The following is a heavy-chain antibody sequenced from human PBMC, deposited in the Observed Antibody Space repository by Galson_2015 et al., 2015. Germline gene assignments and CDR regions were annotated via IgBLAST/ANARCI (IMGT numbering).Heavy chain of an antibody. CDR2: ISSSSSYI. V-gene: IGHV3-21*01. CDR3: ARDRIVVVPAATSLYV. D-gene: IGHD2-2*01. J-gene: IGHJ6*04. Sequence: SLRLSCAASGFTFSSYSMNWVRQAPGKGLEWVSSISSSSSYIYYADSVKGRFTISRDNAKNSLYLQMNSLRAEDTAVYYYARDRIVVVPAATSLYVCGKGTTVTVSS. CDR1: GFTFSSYS.